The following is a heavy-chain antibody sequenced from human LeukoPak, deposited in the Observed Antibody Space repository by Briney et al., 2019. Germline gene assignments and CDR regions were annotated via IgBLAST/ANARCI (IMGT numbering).Heavy chain of an antibody. CDR3: ARHAIGAPYYDFRSGSIGSIDY. Sequence: SETLSLTCTVSGGSIITRSYFWGWIRQAPGKGLEWIGSIADSGSTYYNPSLKTRVTMSVDTSKNQFSLKLSSVTAADTAVYYCARHAIGAPYYDFRSGSIGSIDYWGQGTLVTVSS. CDR2: IADSGST. J-gene: IGHJ4*02. V-gene: IGHV4-39*01. D-gene: IGHD3-3*01. CDR1: GGSIITRSYF.